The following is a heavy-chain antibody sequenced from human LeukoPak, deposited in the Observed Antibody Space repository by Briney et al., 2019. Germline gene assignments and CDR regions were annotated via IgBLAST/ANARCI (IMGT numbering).Heavy chain of an antibody. CDR2: VSGGGDSSI. Sequence: GGSLRLSCAASGFTFSSYSMNWVRQAPGKGLEWVSSVSGGGDSSIQYADSVKGRFTISRDNGKSSIYLEMSSLRAEDTALYYCARDRARYCSSASCYTGIDYWGQGTRVTVSS. CDR1: GFTFSSYS. D-gene: IGHD2-2*02. CDR3: ARDRARYCSSASCYTGIDY. V-gene: IGHV3-21*01. J-gene: IGHJ4*01.